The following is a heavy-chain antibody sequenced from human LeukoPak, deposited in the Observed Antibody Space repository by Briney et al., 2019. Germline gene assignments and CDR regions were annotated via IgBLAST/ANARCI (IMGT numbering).Heavy chain of an antibody. D-gene: IGHD4-17*01. CDR3: AGYDYGDSNAFDI. CDR1: GGSISSGGYS. Sequence: SETLSLTCAVSGGSISSGGYSWSWIRQPPGKGLEWIGYIYHSGSTYYNPSLKSRVTISVDGSKNQFSLKLSSVTAADTAVYYCAGYDYGDSNAFDIWGQGTMVTVSS. V-gene: IGHV4-30-2*01. CDR2: IYHSGST. J-gene: IGHJ3*02.